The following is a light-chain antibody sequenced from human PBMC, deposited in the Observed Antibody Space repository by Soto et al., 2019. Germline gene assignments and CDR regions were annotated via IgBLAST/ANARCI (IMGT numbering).Light chain of an antibody. CDR3: CSYAGDSMSYV. CDR2: EVN. J-gene: IGLJ1*01. V-gene: IGLV2-23*02. CDR1: SSDVGSYNP. Sequence: QSVLTQPASVSGSPGQSITISCTGTSSDVGSYNPVSWYQQHPGKAPKLMIYEVNKRPSGVSNRFSGSKSGNTASLTISGLQGEDEADYYCCSYAGDSMSYV.